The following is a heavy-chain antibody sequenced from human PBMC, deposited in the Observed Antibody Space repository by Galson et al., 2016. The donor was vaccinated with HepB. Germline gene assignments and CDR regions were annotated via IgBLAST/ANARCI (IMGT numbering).Heavy chain of an antibody. V-gene: IGHV1-24*01. J-gene: IGHJ4*02. CDR2: FDPEDAET. CDR1: GYTLTELS. Sequence: SVKVSCKVSGYTLTELSMHWVRQAPGKGLEWMGGFDPEDAETVYAQEFQGRVTMTEDTSTDTAYMELSSLRSEDTAVYYCATETQASFAYSWYEYHWGQGTLVTVSS. CDR3: ATETQASFAYSWYEYH. D-gene: IGHD6-13*01.